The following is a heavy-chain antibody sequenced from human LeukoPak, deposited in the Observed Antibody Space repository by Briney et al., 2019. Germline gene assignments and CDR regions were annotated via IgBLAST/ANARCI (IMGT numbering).Heavy chain of an antibody. V-gene: IGHV3-48*04. D-gene: IGHD2-15*01. CDR3: ARDYYSGGSCYQILT. J-gene: IGHJ5*02. CDR2: ITTSGTI. Sequence: GGSLRLSCAASGITFSSYSMNWVRQAPGKGLEWVSYITTSGTIYYADSVKGRFTISRDNAKNSLYLQMNSLRAEDTAVYYCARDYYSGGSCYQILTWGQGTLVTVSS. CDR1: GITFSSYS.